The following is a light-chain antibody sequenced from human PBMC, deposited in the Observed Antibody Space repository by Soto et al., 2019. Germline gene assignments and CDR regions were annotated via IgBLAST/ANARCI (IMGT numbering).Light chain of an antibody. CDR3: TSYTSSSTLVL. Sequence: QSALTQPASLSGSPGQSITISCTGTSSDVGGYNFVSWYQQHPGKAPKLMIFDVSNRPSGVSNRFSGSKSGHTASLTISGLQAEDEADYYCTSYTSSSTLVLFGGGTKLTVL. V-gene: IGLV2-14*01. CDR2: DVS. CDR1: SSDVGGYNF. J-gene: IGLJ2*01.